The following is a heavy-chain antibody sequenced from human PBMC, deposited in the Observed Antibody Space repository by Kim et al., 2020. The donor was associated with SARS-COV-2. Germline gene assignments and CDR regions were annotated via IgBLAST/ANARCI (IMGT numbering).Heavy chain of an antibody. Sequence: ASVKVSCKASGYTFTGYYMHWVRQAPGQGLEWMGWINPNSGGTNYAQKFQGRVTMTRDTSISTAYMELSRLRSDDTAVYYCAREGGHYYDSSGYYSSYFDYWGQGTLVTVSS. D-gene: IGHD3-22*01. V-gene: IGHV1-2*02. CDR1: GYTFTGYY. CDR3: AREGGHYYDSSGYYSSYFDY. J-gene: IGHJ4*02. CDR2: INPNSGGT.